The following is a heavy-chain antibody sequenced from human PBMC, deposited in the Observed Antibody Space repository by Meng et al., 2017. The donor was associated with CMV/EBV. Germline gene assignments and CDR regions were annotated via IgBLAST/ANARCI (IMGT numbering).Heavy chain of an antibody. Sequence: KVSCKGSGYSFTSYWIGWVRQMPGQGLEWMGISYPGDSDTRYSPSSQGQVTISADKSISTAYLQWSSLKASATAMYYCARHNGGELVPGPDAFDIWGQGTMVTVSS. CDR2: SYPGDSDT. CDR3: ARHNGGELVPGPDAFDI. CDR1: GYSFTSYW. V-gene: IGHV5-51*01. J-gene: IGHJ3*02. D-gene: IGHD6-13*01.